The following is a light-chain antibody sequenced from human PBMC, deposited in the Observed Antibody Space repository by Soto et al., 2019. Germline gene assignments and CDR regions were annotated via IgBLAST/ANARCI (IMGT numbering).Light chain of an antibody. V-gene: IGKV3-15*01. CDR1: QSISTN. J-gene: IGKJ1*01. Sequence: EVVMTQSPATLSVSPGERGTLSCRASQSISTNLAWYQQKLGQAPRLLIYGASTRASGIPGRFSDSGSGTEFTLTISSLQSEDFAVYYCQQYNNWPRTFGQGTKVDIK. CDR3: QQYNNWPRT. CDR2: GAS.